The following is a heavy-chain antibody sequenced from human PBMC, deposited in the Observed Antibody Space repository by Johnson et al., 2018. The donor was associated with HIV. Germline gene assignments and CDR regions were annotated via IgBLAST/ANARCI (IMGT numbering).Heavy chain of an antibody. Sequence: QVQLVESGGGVVQPGGSLRLSCAASGFTFSSYGMHWVRQAPGTGLEWVAFIRYDGSNKYYADSVTGRFTISRDNSKNTLYLQMNSLRAEDTAVYYCAKGRWEATTYDDAFDIWGQGTMVTVSS. D-gene: IGHD1-26*01. CDR2: IRYDGSNK. J-gene: IGHJ3*02. CDR1: GFTFSSYG. CDR3: AKGRWEATTYDDAFDI. V-gene: IGHV3-30*02.